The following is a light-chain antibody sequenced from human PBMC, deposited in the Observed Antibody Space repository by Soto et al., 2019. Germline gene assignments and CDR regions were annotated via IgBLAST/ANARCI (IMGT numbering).Light chain of an antibody. V-gene: IGLV2-14*01. Sequence: QSALTQPASVSGSPGLSIAISCTGTSSDVGGYNSVSWYQQRPGKAPKLMIYDVSNRPSGVSNRFSGSKSGNTASLTISGLQAEDEGDYYCSSYTTGGSYVFGTGTKVTVL. CDR2: DVS. J-gene: IGLJ1*01. CDR3: SSYTTGGSYV. CDR1: SSDVGGYNS.